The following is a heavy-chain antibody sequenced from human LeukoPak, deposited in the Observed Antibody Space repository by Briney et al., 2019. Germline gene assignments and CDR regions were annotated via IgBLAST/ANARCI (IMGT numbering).Heavy chain of an antibody. CDR2: INRSGRT. Sequence: KPSVTLSRSCAFYGGSFSAYYRSWIRKPPGKGLEWMGEINRSGRTNYNPSLKSRVTISVDTSMTHFYLQLSSVTATDTAVYYCASSTMVRGVPFRGPIDYWGQGTLVTVSS. CDR1: GGSFSAYY. J-gene: IGHJ4*02. CDR3: ASSTMVRGVPFRGPIDY. D-gene: IGHD3-10*01. V-gene: IGHV4-34*01.